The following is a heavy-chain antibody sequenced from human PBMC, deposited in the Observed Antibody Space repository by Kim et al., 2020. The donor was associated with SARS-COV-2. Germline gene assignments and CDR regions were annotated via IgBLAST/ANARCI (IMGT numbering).Heavy chain of an antibody. Sequence: SETLSLTCTVSGGSISSSSYYWGWIRQPPGKGLEWIGSIYYSGSTYYNPSLKSRVTISVDTSKNQFSLKLSSVTAADTAVYYCATEIITMVQGVIIPYFDYWGQGTLVTVSS. CDR2: IYYSGST. D-gene: IGHD3-10*01. V-gene: IGHV4-39*01. CDR1: GGSISSSSYY. J-gene: IGHJ4*02. CDR3: ATEIITMVQGVIIPYFDY.